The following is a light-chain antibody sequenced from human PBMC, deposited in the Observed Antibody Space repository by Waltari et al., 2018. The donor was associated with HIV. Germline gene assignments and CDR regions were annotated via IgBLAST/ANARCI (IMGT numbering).Light chain of an antibody. J-gene: IGLJ3*02. CDR2: DDS. Sequence: SYVLTQPPPVSVAPGKPAKTAGQGDNLEIKNVHGYQQRPGQAPIQVIDDDSDRPSGIPERFSGSNSGNTATLSITRVEVGDEADYYCQVWDSSSDHWVFGGGTKLTVL. V-gene: IGLV3-21*04. CDR3: QVWDSSSDHWV. CDR1: NLEIKN.